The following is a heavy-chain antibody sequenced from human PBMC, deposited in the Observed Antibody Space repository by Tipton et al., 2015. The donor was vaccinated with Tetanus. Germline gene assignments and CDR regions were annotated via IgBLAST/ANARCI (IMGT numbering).Heavy chain of an antibody. CDR2: ISNGNT. J-gene: IGHJ4*02. CDR1: RGPISSYY. CDR3: ARGITDGYNRRLDY. V-gene: IGHV4-4*07. D-gene: IGHD5-24*01. Sequence: LRLSCPVSRGPISSYYWSWIRQPAGKGLEWVGHISNGNTDYSTSLKSRVTLSVDLSKNQFSLQLRAVTAADTAVYYCARGITDGYNRRLDYWGQGLRVAVS.